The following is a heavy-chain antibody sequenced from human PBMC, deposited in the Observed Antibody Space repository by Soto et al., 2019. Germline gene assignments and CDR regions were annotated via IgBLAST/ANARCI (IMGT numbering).Heavy chain of an antibody. CDR3: TRGRSGGP. CDR1: GYTFTNFE. D-gene: IGHD2-15*01. J-gene: IGHJ6*02. CDR2: TNTKTTNT. V-gene: IGHV1-8*02. Sequence: ASVKVSCKASGYTFTNFEINWVRQATGQGPEWMGWTNTKTTNTDYAQKFQGRVTMTSNASIGAAFMELSSLRYEDTAVYYCTRGRSGGPWGQGTTVTVSS.